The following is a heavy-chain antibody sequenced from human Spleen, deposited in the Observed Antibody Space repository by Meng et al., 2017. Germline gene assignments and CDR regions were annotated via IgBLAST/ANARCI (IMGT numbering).Heavy chain of an antibody. CDR2: IIPIFGTA. Sequence: SVKVSCKASGGTFSSYAISWVRQAPGQGLEWMGGIIPIFGTANYAQKFQGRVTVTADESTSTAYMELSSLRSEDTAVYYCARAFGTYYHGSGSYSYGMDVWGQGTTVTVSS. CDR3: ARAFGTYYHGSGSYSYGMDV. CDR1: GGTFSSYA. J-gene: IGHJ6*02. V-gene: IGHV1-69*13. D-gene: IGHD3-10*01.